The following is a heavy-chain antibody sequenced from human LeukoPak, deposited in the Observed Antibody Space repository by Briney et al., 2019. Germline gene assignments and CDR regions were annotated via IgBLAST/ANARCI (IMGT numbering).Heavy chain of an antibody. D-gene: IGHD5-18*01. CDR3: ARGGYSYGWPFLDY. J-gene: IGHJ4*02. CDR2: ISSSGSTI. CDR1: GFTFSDYY. Sequence: GGSLRLSRAASGFTFSDYYMSWIRQAPGKGLEWGSYISSSGSTIYYADAVKGRFTISRDNAKNSLYLQMNSLRAEDTAVYYSARGGYSYGWPFLDYWGQGTLVTVSS. V-gene: IGHV3-11*01.